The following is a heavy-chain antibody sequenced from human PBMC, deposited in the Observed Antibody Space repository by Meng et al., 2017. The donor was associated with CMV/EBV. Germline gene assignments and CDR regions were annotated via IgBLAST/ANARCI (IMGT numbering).Heavy chain of an antibody. J-gene: IGHJ4*02. V-gene: IGHV4-30-4*08. CDR2: IYYSGST. D-gene: IGHD2-21*02. Sequence: GKLKARGPGLVTPSQPLSLTCTVSGGSISSGDYYWSWIRQPPGKGLEWIGYIYYSGSTYYNPSLKSRVTISVDTSKNQFSLKLSSVTAADTAVYYCAREGDNPFDYWGQGTLVTVSS. CDR3: AREGDNPFDY. CDR1: GGSISSGDYY.